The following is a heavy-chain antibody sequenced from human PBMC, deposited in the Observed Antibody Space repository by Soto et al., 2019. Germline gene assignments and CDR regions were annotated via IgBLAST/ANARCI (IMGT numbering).Heavy chain of an antibody. V-gene: IGHV1-69*02. CDR3: ARLLGAPNWFDP. D-gene: IGHD3-10*01. Sequence: SVKVSCKASGGTFSSYTICWVRQAPGQGLEWMGRIIPILGIANYAQKLQGRVTMTTDTSTSTAYMELRSLRSDDTAVYYCARLLGAPNWFDPWGQGTLVTVSS. CDR1: GGTFSSYT. J-gene: IGHJ5*02. CDR2: IIPILGIA.